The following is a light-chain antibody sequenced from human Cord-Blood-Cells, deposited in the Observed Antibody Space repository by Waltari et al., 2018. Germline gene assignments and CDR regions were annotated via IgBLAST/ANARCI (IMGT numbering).Light chain of an antibody. J-gene: IGKJ2*01. Sequence: DIQMTQSPSTLSASVGDRVTITCRASQSISSWWAWYQQKPGKAPKLRISDASSLESGVPSRFSGSGSGTEFTLTISSLQPDDFATYYCQQYNSYSYTFGQGTKLEIK. CDR3: QQYNSYSYT. CDR2: DAS. CDR1: QSISSW. V-gene: IGKV1-5*01.